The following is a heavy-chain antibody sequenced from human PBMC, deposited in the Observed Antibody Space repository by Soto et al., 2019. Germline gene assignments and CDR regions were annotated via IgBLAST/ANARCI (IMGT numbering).Heavy chain of an antibody. Sequence: GGYLRLSCAASGFTFSSYAMHWVRQAPGKGLEWVAVISYDGSNKYYADSVKGRFTISRDNSKNTLYLQMNSLRAEDTAVYYCARNYYGSVSYYQGSYYYYGMDVWGQGTTVTVSS. CDR1: GFTFSSYA. D-gene: IGHD3-10*01. CDR2: ISYDGSNK. CDR3: ARNYYGSVSYYQGSYYYYGMDV. V-gene: IGHV3-30-3*01. J-gene: IGHJ6*02.